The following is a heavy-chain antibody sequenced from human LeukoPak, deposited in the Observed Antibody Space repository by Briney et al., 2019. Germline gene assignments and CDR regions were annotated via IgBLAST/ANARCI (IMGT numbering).Heavy chain of an antibody. CDR2: IWHDGSNK. V-gene: IGHV3-33*01. CDR1: GFTFSSYG. J-gene: IGHJ4*02. D-gene: IGHD2-15*01. Sequence: GGSLRLSCAASGFTFSSYGMHWVRQAPGKGLEWVAVIWHDGSNKYYADSVKGRFTISRDNSKNTLYLQMNSLRAEDTAVYYCARDRGYCSGGTCYALWDYWGQGTLVTVSS. CDR3: ARDRGYCSGGTCYALWDY.